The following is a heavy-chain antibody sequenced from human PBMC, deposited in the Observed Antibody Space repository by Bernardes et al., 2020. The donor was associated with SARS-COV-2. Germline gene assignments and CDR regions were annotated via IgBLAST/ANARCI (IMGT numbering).Heavy chain of an antibody. CDR1: GFTFSSYA. J-gene: IGHJ4*02. CDR3: ARDLLVWFGEFDY. Sequence: GGSLRLSCAASGFTFSSYAMSWVRQAPGKGLEWVSAISGSGGSTYYADSVKGRFTISRDNSKNTLYLQMNSLRAEDTAVYYCARDLLVWFGEFDYWGQGTLVTVSS. D-gene: IGHD3-10*01. CDR2: ISGSGGST. V-gene: IGHV3-23*01.